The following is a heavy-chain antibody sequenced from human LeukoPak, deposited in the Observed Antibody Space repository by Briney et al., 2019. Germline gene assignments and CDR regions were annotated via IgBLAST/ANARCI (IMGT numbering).Heavy chain of an antibody. J-gene: IGHJ4*02. D-gene: IGHD6-19*01. CDR2: IYYSGST. CDR3: ARFRIEVAGKRYFDY. Sequence: PSETLSLTCTVSGGSISSYYWGWIRQPPGKGLEWIGYIYYSGSTNYNPSLKSRVTISVDTSKNQFSLKLNAVTAADTAVYYCARFRIEVAGKRYFDYWGQGTLVTVSS. V-gene: IGHV4-59*01. CDR1: GGSISSYY.